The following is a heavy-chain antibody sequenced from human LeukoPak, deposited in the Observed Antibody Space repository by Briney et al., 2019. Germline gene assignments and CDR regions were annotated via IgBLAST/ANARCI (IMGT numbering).Heavy chain of an antibody. D-gene: IGHD2-21*02. CDR2: ISGSGGST. CDR3: AKMPPPHIVVVTAITDY. J-gene: IGHJ4*02. V-gene: IGHV3-23*01. CDR1: GFTFSSYA. Sequence: GGSLRLSCAASGFTFSSYAMSWVRQAPGKGLEWVSAISGSGGSTYYADSVKGRFTISRDNSKNTLYLQMNSLRAEDTAVYYCAKMPPPHIVVVTAITDYWGQGTLVTVSS.